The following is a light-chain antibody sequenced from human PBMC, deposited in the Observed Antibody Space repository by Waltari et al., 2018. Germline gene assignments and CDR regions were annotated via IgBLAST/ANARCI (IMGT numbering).Light chain of an antibody. CDR3: QQYNSFSPWA. V-gene: IGKV1-5*03. CDR2: KTS. Sequence: DIQMTQSPSTLSASAGDRVTIPCRASQGISSWLAWYQQKPGTAPNLVIYKTSTLESGVPSSVSGSESGTESNYTISSLQPGDFATDYCQQYNSFSPWASGQGTKVEIK. CDR1: QGISSW. J-gene: IGKJ1*01.